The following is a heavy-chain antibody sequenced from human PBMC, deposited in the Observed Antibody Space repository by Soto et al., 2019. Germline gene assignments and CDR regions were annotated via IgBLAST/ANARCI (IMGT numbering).Heavy chain of an antibody. J-gene: IGHJ6*02. CDR2: IYSGGST. V-gene: IGHV3-66*01. D-gene: IGHD3-10*01. CDR1: GFTVSSNY. Sequence: GGSLKLSCAASGFTVSSNYMSWVRQAPGKGLEWVSVIYSGGSTYYADSVKGRFTISRDNSKNTLYLQMNSLRAEDTAVYYCSRDFTYGSGSYLYYYGMDVWGQGTTVTVSS. CDR3: SRDFTYGSGSYLYYYGMDV.